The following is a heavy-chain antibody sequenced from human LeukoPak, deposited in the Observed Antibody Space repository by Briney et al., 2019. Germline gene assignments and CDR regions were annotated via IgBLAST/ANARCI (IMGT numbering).Heavy chain of an antibody. J-gene: IGHJ4*02. CDR1: AFTFSSYA. Sequence: GRSLRPSCAPSAFTFSSYAMSWVRQAPGNGLEWVSSISGIGGSTTYADSVKGRFTISRDNSKNTLYLQMNSLRAEGTALYYCAKASEYDFWCGYPTPALDYWGQGTLVTVSS. CDR3: AKASEYDFWCGYPTPALDY. D-gene: IGHD3-3*01. CDR2: ISGIGGST. V-gene: IGHV3-23*01.